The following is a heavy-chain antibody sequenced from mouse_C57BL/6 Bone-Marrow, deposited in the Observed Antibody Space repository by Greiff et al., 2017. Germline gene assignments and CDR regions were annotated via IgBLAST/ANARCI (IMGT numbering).Heavy chain of an antibody. CDR3: ARRKDYAMDY. Sequence: QVQLKQSGAELARPGASVKLSCKASGYTFTSYGISWVKQRTGQGLEWIGEIYPRSGNTYYNEKFKGKATLTADKSSSTAYMERRSRTSEDSAVYFCARRKDYAMDYWGQGTSVTVSS. CDR2: IYPRSGNT. CDR1: GYTFTSYG. J-gene: IGHJ4*01. V-gene: IGHV1-81*01.